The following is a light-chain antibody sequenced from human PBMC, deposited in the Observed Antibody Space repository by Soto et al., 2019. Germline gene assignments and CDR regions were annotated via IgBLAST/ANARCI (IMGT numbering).Light chain of an antibody. J-gene: IGLJ1*01. V-gene: IGLV2-14*01. Sequence: QSVLTQPASVSGSPGQSITVSCTGNTSDVGGYNSVSWYQQHPGKVPKLMIYDVSNRPSGVSNRFSGSKSGNTASLTISWLQAEDEADYYCSSYTSSSTLVFGTGTKVTVL. CDR1: TSDVGGYNS. CDR2: DVS. CDR3: SSYTSSSTLV.